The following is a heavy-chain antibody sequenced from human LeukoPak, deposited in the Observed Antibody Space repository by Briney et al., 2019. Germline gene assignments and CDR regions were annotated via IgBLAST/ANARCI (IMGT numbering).Heavy chain of an antibody. CDR2: INSDGSST. CDR3: ARDSRFRTSHSSGYQGGFDY. D-gene: IGHD3-22*01. CDR1: GFTFSSYW. J-gene: IGHJ4*02. Sequence: GGSLRLSCAASGFTFSSYWMHWVRQAPGKGPVWVSRINSDGSSTSYADSVKGRFTISRDNAKNTLYLQMNSLRAEDTAVYYCARDSRFRTSHSSGYQGGFDYWGQGTLVTVSS. V-gene: IGHV3-74*01.